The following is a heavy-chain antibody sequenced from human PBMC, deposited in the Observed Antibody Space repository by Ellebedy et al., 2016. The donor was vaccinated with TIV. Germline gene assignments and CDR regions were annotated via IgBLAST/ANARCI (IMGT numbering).Heavy chain of an antibody. CDR3: ARDVMVRGVIKPYYYGMDV. J-gene: IGHJ6*02. CDR2: IIPIFGAA. Sequence: ASVKVSCKTSGVTFNSHTISWLRQAPGQGLEWMGGIIPIFGAAKYRQKFQGRVTITADESTSTAYMELSRLRSDDTAVYYCARDVMVRGVIKPYYYGMDVWGQGTTVTVSS. V-gene: IGHV1-69*13. D-gene: IGHD3-10*01. CDR1: GVTFNSHT.